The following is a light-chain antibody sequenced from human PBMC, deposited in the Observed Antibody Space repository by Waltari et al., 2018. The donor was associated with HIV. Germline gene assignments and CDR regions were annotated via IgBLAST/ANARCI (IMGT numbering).Light chain of an antibody. CDR3: QHANSFPLT. CDR2: AAS. J-gene: IGKJ4*01. Sequence: DIQMTQSPYSVSASVGDRVTITCRASQGITSWVAWHQQKPGKAPKLLIYAASSLQSGVPSRFRGSGSGTDFTLTIRRLQPEDFATYYCQHANSFPLTFGGGTKVAIK. V-gene: IGKV1D-12*01. CDR1: QGITSW.